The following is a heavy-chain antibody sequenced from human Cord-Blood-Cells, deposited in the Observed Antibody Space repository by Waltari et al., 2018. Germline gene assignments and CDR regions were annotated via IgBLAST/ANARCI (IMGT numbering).Heavy chain of an antibody. CDR2: IIPIFGTA. Sequence: QVQLVQSGAEVKKPGSSVKVSCKASGGTFSSYAISRVRQASGQGLWWMGRIIPIFGTANYARKFQGRVTITADKSTSTAYMELSSLRSEDTAVYYCATGGDCSSTSCFADNWFDPWGQGTLVTVSS. J-gene: IGHJ5*02. CDR3: ATGGDCSSTSCFADNWFDP. D-gene: IGHD2-2*01. CDR1: GGTFSSYA. V-gene: IGHV1-69*06.